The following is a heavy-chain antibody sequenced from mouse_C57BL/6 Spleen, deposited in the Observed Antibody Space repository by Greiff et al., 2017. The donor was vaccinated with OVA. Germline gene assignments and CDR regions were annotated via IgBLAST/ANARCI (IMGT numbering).Heavy chain of an antibody. CDR1: GYTFTSYW. V-gene: IGHV1-72*01. J-gene: IGHJ2*01. CDR2: IDPNSGGT. D-gene: IGHD1-1*01. Sequence: VQLQQPGAELVKPVASVQLSFKASGYTFTSYWMHCVKQRPGRGLEWIGRIDPNSGGTKYNEKFKSKATLTVDKPSSTAYMQLSSLTSEDSAVYYCARGDYGSSYLFDYWGQGTTLTVSS. CDR3: ARGDYGSSYLFDY.